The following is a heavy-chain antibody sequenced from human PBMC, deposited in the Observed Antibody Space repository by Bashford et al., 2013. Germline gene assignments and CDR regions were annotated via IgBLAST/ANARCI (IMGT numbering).Heavy chain of an antibody. CDR2: INPNSGGT. D-gene: IGHD3-10*01. CDR1: GYTFTGYY. J-gene: IGHJ6*02. CDR3: ARSLLWFRETPYGMDV. V-gene: IGHV1-2*04. Sequence: ASVKVSCKASGYTFTGYYMHWVRQAPGQGLEWMGWINPNSGGTNYAQKFQGWVTMTRDTSISTAYMELSRLRSDDTAVYYCARSLLWFRETPYGMDVWGQGTTVTVSS.